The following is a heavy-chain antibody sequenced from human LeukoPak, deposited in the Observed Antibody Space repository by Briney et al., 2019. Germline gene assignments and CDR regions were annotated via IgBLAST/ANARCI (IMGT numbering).Heavy chain of an antibody. CDR1: GGSISSSSYY. CDR3: ARHGGLWFGELLDYFDY. D-gene: IGHD3-10*01. CDR2: IYYSGST. V-gene: IGHV4-39*01. Sequence: SETLSLACTVSGGSISSSSYYWGWIRQPPGKGLEWIGSIYYSGSTYYNPSLKSRVTISVDTSKNQFSLKLSSVTAADTAVYYCARHGGLWFGELLDYFDYWGQGTLVTVSS. J-gene: IGHJ4*02.